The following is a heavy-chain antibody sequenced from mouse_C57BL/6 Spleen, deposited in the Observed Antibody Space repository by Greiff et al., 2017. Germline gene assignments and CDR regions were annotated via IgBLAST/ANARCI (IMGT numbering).Heavy chain of an antibody. CDR2: IHPNSGST. J-gene: IGHJ2*01. CDR1: GYTFTSYW. CDR3: ARGYYYGSSFDY. D-gene: IGHD1-1*01. Sequence: VQLQQPGAELVKPGASVKLSCKASGYTFTSYWMPWVKQRPGQGLEWIGMIHPNSGSTNYNEKFKSKATLTVDKSSSTAYMQLSSLTSEDAAVYYCARGYYYGSSFDYWGQGTTLTVSS. V-gene: IGHV1-64*01.